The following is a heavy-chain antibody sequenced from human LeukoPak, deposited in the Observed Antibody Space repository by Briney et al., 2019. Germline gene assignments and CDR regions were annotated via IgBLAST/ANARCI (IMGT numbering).Heavy chain of an antibody. J-gene: IGHJ4*02. CDR3: ARGGPSGSYFGY. V-gene: IGHV1-3*01. CDR1: GYTFTSYA. Sequence: ASVKVSCKASGYTFTSYAMHWVRQAPGQRLEWMGWINAGNGNTKYSQKFQGRVTITRDTSTSTVYMELSSLRSEDTAVYYCARGGPSGSYFGYWGQGTLVTVSS. CDR2: INAGNGNT. D-gene: IGHD1-26*01.